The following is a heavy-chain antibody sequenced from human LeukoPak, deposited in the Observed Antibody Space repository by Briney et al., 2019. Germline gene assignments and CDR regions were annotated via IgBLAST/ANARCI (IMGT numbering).Heavy chain of an antibody. CDR3: ARVGIPTYYYYMDV. Sequence: SVKVSCKASGYTFTSYGISWVRQAPGQGLEWMGWISTYNGKTNYAQKLQGRVTMTTDTSTSTAYMELRSLRSDDTAVYCCARVGIPTYYYYMDVWGKGTTVSVSS. CDR2: ISTYNGKT. CDR1: GYTFTSYG. J-gene: IGHJ6*03. V-gene: IGHV1-18*01.